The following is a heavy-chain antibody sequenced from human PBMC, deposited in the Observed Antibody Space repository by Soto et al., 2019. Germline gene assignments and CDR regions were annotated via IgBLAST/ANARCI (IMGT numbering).Heavy chain of an antibody. V-gene: IGHV4-31*03. D-gene: IGHD3-10*01. CDR2: IYYSGST. CDR1: GGSISSGGYY. J-gene: IGHJ6*02. Sequence: KPSETLSLTCTVSGGSISSGGYYWSWIRQHPGKGLEWIGYIYYSGSTYYNPSLKSRVTISVDTSKNQFSLKLSSVTAADTAVYYCARDRGERSSPYYYYGMDVWGQGTTVTVSS. CDR3: ARDRGERSSPYYYYGMDV.